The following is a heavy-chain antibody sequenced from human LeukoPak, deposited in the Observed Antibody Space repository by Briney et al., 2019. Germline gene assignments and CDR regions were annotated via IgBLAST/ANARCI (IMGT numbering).Heavy chain of an antibody. D-gene: IGHD3-10*01. Sequence: SETLSLTCIVSGGSISGYYWSWVRQPAGKGLEWIGRIDPSGSTNYNPSLKSRVTMSVDASKNQFALRLGSLTAADTAVYYCARELWFVNAPGSWFDPWGQGTLVTVSS. CDR1: GGSISGYY. J-gene: IGHJ5*02. CDR2: IDPSGST. V-gene: IGHV4-4*07. CDR3: ARELWFVNAPGSWFDP.